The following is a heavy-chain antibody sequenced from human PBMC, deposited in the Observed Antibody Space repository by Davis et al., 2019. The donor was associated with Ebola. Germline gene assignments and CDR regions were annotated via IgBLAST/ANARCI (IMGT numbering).Heavy chain of an antibody. CDR1: GYSISSGYY. V-gene: IGHV4-38-2*02. Sequence: MPSETLSLTCTVSGYSISSGYYWGWIRQPPGKGLEWIGSIYHSGSTYYNPSLKSRVTISVDTSKNQFALKLSSGTAADTAVYYCARQGMEWDYFDYWGQGTLVTVSS. CDR3: ARQGMEWDYFDY. D-gene: IGHD3-3*01. CDR2: IYHSGST. J-gene: IGHJ4*02.